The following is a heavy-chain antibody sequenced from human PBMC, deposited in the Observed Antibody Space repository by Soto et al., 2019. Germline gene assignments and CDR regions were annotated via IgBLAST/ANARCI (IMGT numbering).Heavy chain of an antibody. D-gene: IGHD3-22*01. CDR2: ISYDGSNK. CDR3: AKGIDSSGYPTYYYYGMDV. Sequence: GGSLRLSCAASGFTFSSYGMHWVRQAPGKGLEWVAVISYDGSNKYYADSVKGRFTISRDNSKNTLYLQMNSLRAEDTAVYYCAKGIDSSGYPTYYYYGMDVWGQGTTVTVSS. V-gene: IGHV3-30*18. CDR1: GFTFSSYG. J-gene: IGHJ6*02.